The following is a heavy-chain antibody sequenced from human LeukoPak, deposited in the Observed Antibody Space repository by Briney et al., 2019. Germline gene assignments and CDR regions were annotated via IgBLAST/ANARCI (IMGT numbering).Heavy chain of an antibody. CDR3: AKGGLYCSSTSCYLLDS. J-gene: IGHJ4*02. CDR1: GFTFSSYG. CDR2: ISYDGSNK. V-gene: IGHV3-30*18. Sequence: GGSLRLSCAASGFTFSSYGMHWVRQAPGKWLEWVSVISYDGSNKYYADSVKGRFTISRDNSKNTLYLQLNSLRAEDTAVYYCAKGGLYCSSTSCYLLDSWGQGTLVTVSS. D-gene: IGHD2-2*01.